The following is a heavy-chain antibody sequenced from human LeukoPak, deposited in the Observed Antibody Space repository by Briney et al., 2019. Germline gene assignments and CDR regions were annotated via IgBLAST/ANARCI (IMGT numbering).Heavy chain of an antibody. V-gene: IGHV1-3*03. J-gene: IGHJ5*02. CDR1: GYTFINYA. Sequence: ASVKVSCKASGYTFINYALHWVRQAPGQRLERMGWINPGNGNTKYSQEFQGRVTITRDTAASTAYMELSSLRSEDMAVYYCARDRGYCTNGLCSANWFDPWGQGTLVTVSS. CDR2: INPGNGNT. D-gene: IGHD2-8*01. CDR3: ARDRGYCTNGLCSANWFDP.